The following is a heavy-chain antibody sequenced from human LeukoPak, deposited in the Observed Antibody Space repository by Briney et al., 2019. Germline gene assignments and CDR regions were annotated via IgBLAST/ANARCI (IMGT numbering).Heavy chain of an antibody. CDR2: IYYSGST. J-gene: IGHJ3*02. D-gene: IGHD4-17*01. Sequence: SQTLSLTCTVSGGSISSGDYYWSWIRQPPGKGLEWIGYIYYSGSTYYNPSLKSRVTISVDTSKNQFSLKLSSVTAADRAVYYCAREGTVTTKTPYAFDIWGQGTMVTVSS. CDR1: GGSISSGDYY. CDR3: AREGTVTTKTPYAFDI. V-gene: IGHV4-30-4*01.